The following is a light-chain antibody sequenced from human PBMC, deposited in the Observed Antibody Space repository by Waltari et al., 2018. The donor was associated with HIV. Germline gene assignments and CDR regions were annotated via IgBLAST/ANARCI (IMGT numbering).Light chain of an antibody. CDR1: STDVGGYNY. CDR3: SSYTSSTTWV. J-gene: IGLJ3*02. V-gene: IGLV2-14*01. CDR2: EVS. Sequence: QSALTQPASVSGSPGQSITISCTGTSTDVGGYNYVSWYQHHPGKAPKVMIYEVSNLPSGVSNRFSGSKSGNTASLTISWLQAEDEADYYCSSYTSSTTWVFGGGTKLTVL.